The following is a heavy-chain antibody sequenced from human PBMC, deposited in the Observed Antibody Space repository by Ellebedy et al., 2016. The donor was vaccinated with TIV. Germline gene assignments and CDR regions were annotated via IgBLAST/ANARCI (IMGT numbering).Heavy chain of an antibody. D-gene: IGHD6-19*01. Sequence: GESLKISCAASGFTFNNYAMSWVRQAPGKGLEWVSYICSSSSTIYYADSVKGRFTVSRDNAKNSLYLQMDSLRADDTAVYYCARDAENIAVADNFDYWGQGTLVTVSS. CDR1: GFTFNNYA. J-gene: IGHJ4*02. CDR3: ARDAENIAVADNFDY. V-gene: IGHV3-48*01. CDR2: ICSSSSTI.